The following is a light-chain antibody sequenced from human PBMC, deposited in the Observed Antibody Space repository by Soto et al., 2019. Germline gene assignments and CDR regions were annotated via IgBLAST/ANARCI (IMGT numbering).Light chain of an antibody. V-gene: IGKV3-15*01. CDR3: QQYNNWPSWK. CDR1: QSVSSN. Sequence: IVVHTSPATLSVAPEERTTLSSMYSQSVSSNLAWYQQKPGQAPRLLIYGASTRATGIPARFSGSGSGTEFTLTISGLQSEDFALYYCQQYNNWPSWKCGQGTKVDIK. J-gene: IGKJ1*01. CDR2: GAS.